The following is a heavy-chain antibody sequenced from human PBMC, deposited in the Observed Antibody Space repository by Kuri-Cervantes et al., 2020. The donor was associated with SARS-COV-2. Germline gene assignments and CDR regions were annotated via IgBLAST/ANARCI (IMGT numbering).Heavy chain of an antibody. Sequence: ETLSLTCAASGFTFSGHWVHWVRQAPGKGLVWVSRINPDGSYTNNADSVKGRFTLSRDNAKNMLFLQMNSLRAEDTALYYCAKDLLGTYYYYGMDVWGQGTTVTVSS. CDR1: GFTFSGHW. J-gene: IGHJ6*02. CDR2: INPDGSYT. CDR3: AKDLLGTYYYYGMDV. V-gene: IGHV3-74*01.